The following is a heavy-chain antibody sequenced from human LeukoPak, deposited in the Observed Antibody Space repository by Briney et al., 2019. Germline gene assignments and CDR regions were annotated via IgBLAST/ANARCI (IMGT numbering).Heavy chain of an antibody. J-gene: IGHJ3*02. D-gene: IGHD2-2*01. CDR3: AREDIVVAPAAITAFDI. Sequence: SETLSLTCTVSGGSISSYYWSWIRQPAGKGLEWIGRIYTSGSTNYNPSLKSRVTMSVDTSKDQFSLKLSSATAADTAVYYCAREDIVVAPAAITAFDIWGQGTMVTVSS. V-gene: IGHV4-4*07. CDR1: GGSISSYY. CDR2: IYTSGST.